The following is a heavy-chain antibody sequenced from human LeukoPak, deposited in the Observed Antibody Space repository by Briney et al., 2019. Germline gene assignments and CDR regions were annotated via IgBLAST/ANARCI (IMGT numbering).Heavy chain of an antibody. CDR2: IYYSGST. Sequence: PSETLSLTCTVSGGSISSSSYYWGWIRQPPGKGLEWIGSIYYSGSTYYNPSLKSRVTISVDTSKNQFSLKLSSVTAADTAVYYCARLFPTFPDYWGQGTLVTVSP. CDR1: GGSISSSSYY. J-gene: IGHJ4*02. D-gene: IGHD2/OR15-2a*01. CDR3: ARLFPTFPDY. V-gene: IGHV4-39*01.